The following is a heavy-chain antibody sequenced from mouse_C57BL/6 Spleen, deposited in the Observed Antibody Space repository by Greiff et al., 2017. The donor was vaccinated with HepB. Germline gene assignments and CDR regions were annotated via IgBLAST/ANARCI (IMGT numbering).Heavy chain of an antibody. D-gene: IGHD1-1*01. V-gene: IGHV1-81*01. CDR2: IYPRSGNT. CDR3: ARTPLITTVVDLYYFDY. Sequence: QVQLQQSGAELARPGASVKLSCKASGSTFTSYGISWVKQRTGQGLEWIGEIYPRSGNTYYNEKFKGKATLTADKSSSTAYMELRSLTSEDSAVYFCARTPLITTVVDLYYFDYWGQGTTLTVSS. J-gene: IGHJ2*01. CDR1: GSTFTSYG.